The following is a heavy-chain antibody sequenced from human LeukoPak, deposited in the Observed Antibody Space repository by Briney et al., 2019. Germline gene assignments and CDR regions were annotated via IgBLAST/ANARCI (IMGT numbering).Heavy chain of an antibody. CDR1: GCTFSTYW. CDR2: INGDGSSS. J-gene: IGHJ6*02. CDR3: TRNPGMDV. Sequence: GGSLRLSCAASGCTFSTYWMHWVRPAPGKGLVWVSRINGDGSSSTYADSVKGRFTISRDNAKNTLYLQMNSLRTEDTAVYYCTRNPGMDVWGQGTTVTVSS. V-gene: IGHV3-74*01.